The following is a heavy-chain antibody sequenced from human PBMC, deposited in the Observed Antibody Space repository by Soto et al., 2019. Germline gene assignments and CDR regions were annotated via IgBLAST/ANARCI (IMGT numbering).Heavy chain of an antibody. J-gene: IGHJ6*02. Sequence: SVKVSCKASGFTFTSSAVQWVRQARGQRLERIGWIVVGSGNTNYAQKFQERVTITRDMSTSTAYMELSSLRSEDTAVYYCVADPAVCSGGSCYRRTYGMDVWGQGTTVTVSS. CDR3: VADPAVCSGGSCYRRTYGMDV. D-gene: IGHD2-15*01. CDR1: GFTFTSSA. V-gene: IGHV1-58*01. CDR2: IVVGSGNT.